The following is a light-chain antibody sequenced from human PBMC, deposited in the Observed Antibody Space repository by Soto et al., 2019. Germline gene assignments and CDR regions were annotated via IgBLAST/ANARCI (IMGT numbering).Light chain of an antibody. Sequence: IQLTQSPSSLSASVGDRVTITCRASQGISSYLAWYQQKPGKAPKLLIYAASSLQRGVPSTFSGGGPGTDFTLTISSLQPEDFATYYCQQSHSGITFGQGTRLEIK. CDR3: QQSHSGIT. CDR2: AAS. J-gene: IGKJ5*01. V-gene: IGKV1-39*01. CDR1: QGISSY.